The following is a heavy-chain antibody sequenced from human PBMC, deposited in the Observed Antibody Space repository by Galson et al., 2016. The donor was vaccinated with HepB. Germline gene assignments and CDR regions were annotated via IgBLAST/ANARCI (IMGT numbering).Heavy chain of an antibody. Sequence: SLRLSCAASGFTFNNYGMTWVRQAPGKGLEVVSSISRSGDSRDYADSVKGRFTISRDNSKNTLSLQMNSLRAEDTAVYYCARAVRHGMDVWGQGTTVTVSS. J-gene: IGHJ6*02. CDR2: ISRSGDSR. D-gene: IGHD6-25*01. V-gene: IGHV3-23*01. CDR1: GFTFNNYG. CDR3: ARAVRHGMDV.